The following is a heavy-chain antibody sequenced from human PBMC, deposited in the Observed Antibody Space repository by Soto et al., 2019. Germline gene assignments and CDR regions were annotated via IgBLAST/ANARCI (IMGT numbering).Heavy chain of an antibody. CDR1: GGTFSSYA. CDR3: ARAPGGIFYGMDV. Sequence: SVKVSCKASGGTFSSYAISWVRQAPGQGLEWMGGITPIFGTANYAQKFQGRVTITADESTSTAYMELSSLRSEDTAVYYCARAPGGIFYGMDVWGQGTTVTVSS. J-gene: IGHJ6*02. D-gene: IGHD2-15*01. CDR2: ITPIFGTA. V-gene: IGHV1-69*13.